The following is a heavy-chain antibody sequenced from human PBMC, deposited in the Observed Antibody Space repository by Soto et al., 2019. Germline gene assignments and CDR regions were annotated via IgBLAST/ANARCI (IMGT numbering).Heavy chain of an antibody. CDR3: ARDGTIQLLAKDYYYGMDV. CDR2: ISYDGSNK. D-gene: IGHD5-18*01. Sequence: PGGSLRLSCAASGFTFSSYAMHWVRQAPGKGLEWVAVISYDGSNKYYADSAKGRFTISRDNSKNTLYLQMNSLRAEDTAVYYCARDGTIQLLAKDYYYGMDVWGQGTTVTVSS. J-gene: IGHJ6*02. V-gene: IGHV3-30-3*01. CDR1: GFTFSSYA.